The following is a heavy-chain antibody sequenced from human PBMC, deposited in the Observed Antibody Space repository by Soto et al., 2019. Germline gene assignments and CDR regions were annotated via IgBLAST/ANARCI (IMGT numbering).Heavy chain of an antibody. CDR3: ARLRKWGTSSYYFDY. CDR1: GGSISSYY. V-gene: IGHV4-59*01. CDR2: IYYSGST. J-gene: IGHJ4*02. D-gene: IGHD2-2*01. Sequence: SETLSLTCTVSGGSISSYYWSWIRQPPGKGLEWIGYIYYSGSTNYNPSLKSRVTISVDTSKNQFSLKLSSVTAADTAVYYCARLRKWGTSSYYFDYWGQGTLVTVSS.